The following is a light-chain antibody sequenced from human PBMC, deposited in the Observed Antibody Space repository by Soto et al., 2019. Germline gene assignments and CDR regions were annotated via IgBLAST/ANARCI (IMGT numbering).Light chain of an antibody. V-gene: IGLV2-14*01. Sequence: QSALTQPASVSGSPGQSITISCTGTSSDVGGYKYVSWYQQHTDKAPKLIIFEVSNRPSGISSRFSGSKSGNTASLTISGLQAEDEADYYCASYTSSRTSVIFGRGTKLTVL. J-gene: IGLJ2*01. CDR3: ASYTSSRTSVI. CDR2: EVS. CDR1: SSDVGGYKY.